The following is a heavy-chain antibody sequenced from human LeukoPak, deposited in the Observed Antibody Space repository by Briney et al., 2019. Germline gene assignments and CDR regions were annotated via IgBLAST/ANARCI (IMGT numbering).Heavy chain of an antibody. V-gene: IGHV3-30*04. CDR1: GFTFINYG. J-gene: IGHJ6*03. D-gene: IGHD3-9*01. Sequence: GRSLRLSCEASGFTFINYGLHRVRQTPGKGLEWVAAISSDGVEKHYADSVKGRFTISIDNSKSTLYLQMNSLRAEDTALYYCAREGHYDILTGYSPLEYYFYYMDVWGKGTTVTVSS. CDR3: AREGHYDILTGYSPLEYYFYYMDV. CDR2: ISSDGVEK.